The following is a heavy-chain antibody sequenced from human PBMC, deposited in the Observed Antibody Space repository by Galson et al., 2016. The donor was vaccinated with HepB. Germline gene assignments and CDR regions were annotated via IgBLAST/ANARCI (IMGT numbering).Heavy chain of an antibody. CDR3: ARDLWSVGALHSYDYYGMDV. V-gene: IGHV6-1*01. J-gene: IGHJ6*02. CDR2: TYYRSKWYN. CDR1: GDSVSSNSAA. D-gene: IGHD1-26*01. Sequence: CAISGDSVSSNSAAWNWIRQSPSRGLEWLGRTYYRSKWYNDYAESVESRITINPDTSKNQFSLQLNSVTPEDTAVYYCARDLWSVGALHSYDYYGMDVWGQGTTVTVSS.